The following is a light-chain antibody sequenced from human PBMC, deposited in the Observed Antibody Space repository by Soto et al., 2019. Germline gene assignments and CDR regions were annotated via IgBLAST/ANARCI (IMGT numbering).Light chain of an antibody. CDR2: EVT. J-gene: IGLJ2*01. Sequence: QSALTRPTSVSGSPGQSITISCTGTSSDVGSYNYVSWYQQHPGKSPKLMIFEVTNRPSGVSNRFSGSKSGNTASLTISGLQTEDEAHYYCSSYTSSTTLVFGGGTKLTVL. V-gene: IGLV2-14*01. CDR1: SSDVGSYNY. CDR3: SSYTSSTTLV.